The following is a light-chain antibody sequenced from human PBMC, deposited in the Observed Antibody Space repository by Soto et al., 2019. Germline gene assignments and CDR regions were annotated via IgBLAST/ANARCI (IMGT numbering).Light chain of an antibody. V-gene: IGKV1-5*01. CDR2: DAS. J-gene: IGKJ1*01. CDR1: QSINSW. CDR3: QQYPRYSRT. Sequence: IQLTQSPSTLSASVGDRVTVTCRASQSINSWLAWYQQKPGKAPKLLIYDASSLQSGVTSRFTGSGFGTEFTLTISSLQPDDFATYYCQQYPRYSRTVGPGTKVEIK.